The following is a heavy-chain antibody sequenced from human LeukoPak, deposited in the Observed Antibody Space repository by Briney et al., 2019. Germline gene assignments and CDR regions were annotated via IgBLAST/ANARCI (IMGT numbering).Heavy chain of an antibody. V-gene: IGHV3-48*03. CDR2: ISSSGSTI. Sequence: GGSLRLSCAASGFTFSSYEMNWVRQAPGKGLEWVSYISSSGSTIYYADSVKGRFTISRDNAKSSLYLQMSSLRAEDTAVYYCARDLTRITMIVVAGDAYFDYWGQGTLVTVSS. J-gene: IGHJ4*02. CDR1: GFTFSSYE. D-gene: IGHD3-22*01. CDR3: ARDLTRITMIVVAGDAYFDY.